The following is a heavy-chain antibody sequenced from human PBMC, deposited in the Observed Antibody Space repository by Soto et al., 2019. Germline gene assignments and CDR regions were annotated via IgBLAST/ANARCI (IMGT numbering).Heavy chain of an antibody. CDR3: AREGAIASFYYSGMDV. V-gene: IGHV1-3*04. Sequence: GASVKVSCKASGYTFTSYSMHWVRQAPGQRLEWMGWINTGSGNTKYSQKFQVRVTLTRDTSASTAYLELSSLRSEDTAVYYCAREGAIASFYYSGMDVWGQGTTVTVSS. J-gene: IGHJ6*02. CDR1: GYTFTSYS. CDR2: INTGSGNT. D-gene: IGHD1-26*01.